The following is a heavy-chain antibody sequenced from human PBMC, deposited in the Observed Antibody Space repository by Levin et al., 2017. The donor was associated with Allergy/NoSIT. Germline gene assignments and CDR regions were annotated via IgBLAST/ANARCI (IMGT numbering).Heavy chain of an antibody. CDR2: ISSSSSTI. J-gene: IGHJ4*02. CDR1: GFTFSSYS. V-gene: IGHV3-48*01. D-gene: IGHD3-10*01. CDR3: ARDHRRFGELWGFDY. Sequence: GESLKISCAASGFTFSSYSMNWVRQAPGKGLEWVSYISSSSSTIYYADSVKGRFTISRDNAKNSLYLQMNSLRAEDTAAYYCARDHRRFGELWGFDYWGQGTLVTVSS.